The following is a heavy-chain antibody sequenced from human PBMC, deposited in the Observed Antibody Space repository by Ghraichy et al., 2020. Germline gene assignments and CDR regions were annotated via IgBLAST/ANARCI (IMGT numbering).Heavy chain of an antibody. D-gene: IGHD3-3*01. J-gene: IGHJ6*02. V-gene: IGHV1-2*02. Sequence: ASVKVSCTASGYTFTGYYMHWVRQAPGQGLEWMGWINPNSGGTNYAQKFQGRVTMTRDTSISTAYMELSRLRSDDTAVYYCARGLVGVVIPYYGMDVWGQGTTVTVSS. CDR2: INPNSGGT. CDR1: GYTFTGYY. CDR3: ARGLVGVVIPYYGMDV.